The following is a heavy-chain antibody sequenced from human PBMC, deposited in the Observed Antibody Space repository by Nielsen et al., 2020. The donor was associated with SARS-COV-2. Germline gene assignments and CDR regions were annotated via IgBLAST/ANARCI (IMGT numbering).Heavy chain of an antibody. CDR3: ARDFHFRGELTSWYFDL. J-gene: IGHJ2*01. CDR2: INPSGGST. D-gene: IGHD3-16*02. Sequence: ASVKVSCKASGYTFTSYYMHWVRQAPGQGLEWMGIINPSGGSTSYAQKFQGRVTMTRDTSTSTVYMELSSLRSDDTAVYYCARDFHFRGELTSWYFDLWGHGALVTVSS. CDR1: GYTFTSYY. V-gene: IGHV1-46*01.